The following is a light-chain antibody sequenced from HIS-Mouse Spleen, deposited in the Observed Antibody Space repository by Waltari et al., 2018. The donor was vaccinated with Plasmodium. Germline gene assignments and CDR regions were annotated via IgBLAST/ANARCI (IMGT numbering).Light chain of an antibody. Sequence: EIVLTQSPATLSLSPGARDTLSCRASQSVSSYLAWYHQKPGQAPRLLIYDASNRATGIPARFSGSGSGTDFTLTISSLEPEDFAVYYCQQRSNWPPLTFGGGTKVEIK. CDR1: QSVSSY. J-gene: IGKJ4*01. CDR3: QQRSNWPPLT. V-gene: IGKV3-11*01. CDR2: DAS.